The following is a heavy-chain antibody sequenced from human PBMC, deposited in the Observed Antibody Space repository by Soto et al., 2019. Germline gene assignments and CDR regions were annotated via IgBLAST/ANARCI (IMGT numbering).Heavy chain of an antibody. CDR2: IYYSGST. Sequence: SETLSLTCTVSGGSISSGDYYWSWIRQHPGKGLEWIGYIYYSGSTYYNPSLKSRVTISVDTSKNQFSLKLSSVTAADTAVYYRARSGGHIVATITWFDPWGQGTLVTVSS. J-gene: IGHJ5*02. CDR3: ARSGGHIVATITWFDP. CDR1: GGSISSGDYY. D-gene: IGHD5-12*01. V-gene: IGHV4-31*03.